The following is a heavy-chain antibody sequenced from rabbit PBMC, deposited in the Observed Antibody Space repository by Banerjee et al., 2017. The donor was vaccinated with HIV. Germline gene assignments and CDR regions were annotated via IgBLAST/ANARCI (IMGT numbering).Heavy chain of an antibody. CDR2: IYTSSGSS. V-gene: IGHV1S40*01. J-gene: IGHJ4*01. D-gene: IGHD2-1*01. Sequence: QSLQESGGDLVQPGASLTLTCTASGFSFSGSYYMCWVRQAPGKGVEWIACIYTSSGSSYYGGWGKGRFTIAKTSSTTVTLQMTSLTAADTATYFCARVGIHSVTMGGGRYLDLWGQGTLVTVS. CDR1: GFSFSGSYY. CDR3: ARVGIHSVTMGGGRYLDL.